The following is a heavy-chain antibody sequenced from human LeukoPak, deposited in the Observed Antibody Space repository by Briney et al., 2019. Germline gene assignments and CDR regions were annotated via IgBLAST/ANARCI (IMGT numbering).Heavy chain of an antibody. CDR2: ISSDSSYI. J-gene: IGHJ4*02. D-gene: IGHD3-10*01. CDR3: ARGPGSVLWFGELLSYFDY. V-gene: IGHV3-21*01. CDR1: GFTFSTYS. Sequence: PGGSLRLSCAASGFTFSTYSMNWVRQAPGKGLEWVSSISSDSSYIFYADSLKGRFTISRDNAKNSLYLQMISLRAEDTAVYYCARGPGSVLWFGELLSYFDYWGQGTLVTVSS.